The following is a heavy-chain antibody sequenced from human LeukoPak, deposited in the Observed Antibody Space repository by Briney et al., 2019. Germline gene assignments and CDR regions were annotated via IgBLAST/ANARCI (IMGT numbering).Heavy chain of an antibody. Sequence: SCKASGYTFTDYYMSWIRQAPGKGLEWVSYISSSGSTIYYADSVKGRFTISRDNAKNSLYLQMNSLRAEDTAVYYCARGRYYYDSSGYYVTSIGFDYWGQGTLVTVSS. D-gene: IGHD3-22*01. CDR2: ISSSGSTI. CDR3: ARGRYYYDSSGYYVTSIGFDY. J-gene: IGHJ4*02. V-gene: IGHV3-11*01. CDR1: GYTFTDYY.